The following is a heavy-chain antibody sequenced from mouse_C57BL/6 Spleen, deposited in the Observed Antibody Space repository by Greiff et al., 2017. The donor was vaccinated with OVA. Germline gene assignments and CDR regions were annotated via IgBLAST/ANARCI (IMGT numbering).Heavy chain of an antibody. CDR3: ARDGANWDGRVFDY. CDR1: GYSFTGYY. J-gene: IGHJ2*01. CDR2: INPSTGGT. Sequence: EVQLQQSGPELVKPGASVKMSCKASGYSFTGYYMNWVKQSPEKSLEWIGEINPSTGGTTYNQKFKAKATLTVDKSSSTAYMQLKSLTSEDSAVYYCARDGANWDGRVFDYWGQGTTLTVSS. D-gene: IGHD4-1*01. V-gene: IGHV1-42*01.